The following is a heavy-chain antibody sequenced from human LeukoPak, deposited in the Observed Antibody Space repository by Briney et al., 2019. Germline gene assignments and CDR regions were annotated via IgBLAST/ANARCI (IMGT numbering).Heavy chain of an antibody. Sequence: PSETLSLTCSVSGVSISSGSNYWGWIRQPPGKTLEWIGSIYSSGSTYYNPSLKSRVTISVDTSKNQFSLKLSSVTAADTAVYYCARARRWNAAVEGWWFDPWGQGTLVTVSS. CDR2: IYSSGST. CDR3: ARARRWNAAVEGWWFDP. D-gene: IGHD1-1*01. J-gene: IGHJ5*02. V-gene: IGHV4-39*07. CDR1: GVSISSGSNY.